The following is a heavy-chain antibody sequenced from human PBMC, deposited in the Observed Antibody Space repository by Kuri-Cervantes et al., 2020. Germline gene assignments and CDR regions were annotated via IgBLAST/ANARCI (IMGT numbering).Heavy chain of an antibody. J-gene: IGHJ6*03. V-gene: IGHV1-18*01. Sequence: ASVKVSCKASGYAFTSYGISWVRQAPGQGLEWMGWISTYNGNTKYAQKVQGRVTMTTDTSTSTAYMELRSLRSDDTAVYYCARVRSGYYNGYYYYYYMDVWGKGTTVTVSS. D-gene: IGHD3-9*01. CDR2: ISTYNGNT. CDR1: GYAFTSYG. CDR3: ARVRSGYYNGYYYYYYMDV.